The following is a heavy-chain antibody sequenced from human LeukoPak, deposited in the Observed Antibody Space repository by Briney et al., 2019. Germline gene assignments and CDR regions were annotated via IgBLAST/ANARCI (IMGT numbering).Heavy chain of an antibody. Sequence: PSETLSLTCAVSGGSVSGGSYYWSWIRQPPGKGLEWIGYFYYTGSTNYNPSLKSRVTISVDTSKNQFSLRLSSVTAADTAVYYCARETREYYYGSGSYYQGGFDYWGQGTLVTVSS. CDR1: GGSVSGGSYY. CDR3: ARETREYYYGSGSYYQGGFDY. V-gene: IGHV4-61*01. D-gene: IGHD3-10*01. CDR2: FYYTGST. J-gene: IGHJ4*02.